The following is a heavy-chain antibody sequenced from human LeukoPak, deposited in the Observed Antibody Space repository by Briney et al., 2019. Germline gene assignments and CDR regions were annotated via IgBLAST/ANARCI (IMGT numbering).Heavy chain of an antibody. V-gene: IGHV4-39*01. D-gene: IGHD3/OR15-3a*01. Sequence: SETLSLTCTVSGGSISSSSFFWGWIRQPPGKGLEWIGTIYYSGRTYYNPSLKSRVTISVETSQNQFSLHLSSVTAADTAVYYCARLDWSNWCFDLWGRGTLVIVSS. J-gene: IGHJ2*01. CDR3: ARLDWSNWCFDL. CDR2: IYYSGRT. CDR1: GGSISSSSFF.